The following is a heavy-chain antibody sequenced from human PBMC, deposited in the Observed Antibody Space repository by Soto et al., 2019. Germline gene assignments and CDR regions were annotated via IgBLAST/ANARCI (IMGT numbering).Heavy chain of an antibody. V-gene: IGHV3-23*01. D-gene: IGHD6-13*01. CDR2: IPKSGDST. CDR3: ARERGSSSINFDY. J-gene: IGHJ4*02. CDR1: GFTFSTYA. Sequence: GGSLRLSCAASGFTFSTYAMSWVRQAPGKGLEWVSGIPKSGDSTYYADSVKGRFTISRDNSKNTLYLQMNSLRAEDTAVYYCARERGSSSINFDYWGQGTLVTVSS.